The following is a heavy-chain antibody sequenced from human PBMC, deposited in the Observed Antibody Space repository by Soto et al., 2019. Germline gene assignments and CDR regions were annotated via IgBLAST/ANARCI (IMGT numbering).Heavy chain of an antibody. D-gene: IGHD3-16*01. CDR2: INPNNGGT. CDR1: GYTFTGYY. Sequence: ASVKVSCKDSGYTFTGYYLHWVRQAPGQGLEWMGWINPNNGGTIYAQEFQGRVTMTTDTSSSTAYMELSSLRSDDTAVYYCARLGMVTFGGYKPFAPWGQGTMVTV. CDR3: ARLGMVTFGGYKPFAP. J-gene: IGHJ5*02. V-gene: IGHV1-2*02.